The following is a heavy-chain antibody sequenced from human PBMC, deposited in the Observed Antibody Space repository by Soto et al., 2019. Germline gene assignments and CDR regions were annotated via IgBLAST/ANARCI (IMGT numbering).Heavy chain of an antibody. V-gene: IGHV5-51*01. Sequence: GESLKISCKGSGHSFTSYWIGWVRQMPGKGLEWMGIIYPGDSDTRYSPSFQGQVTISADKSISTAYLQWSSLKASDTAMYYCATLPYGGSSDRAEYFQHWGQGTLVTVSS. CDR2: IYPGDSDT. CDR3: ATLPYGGSSDRAEYFQH. CDR1: GHSFTSYW. J-gene: IGHJ1*01. D-gene: IGHD6-6*01.